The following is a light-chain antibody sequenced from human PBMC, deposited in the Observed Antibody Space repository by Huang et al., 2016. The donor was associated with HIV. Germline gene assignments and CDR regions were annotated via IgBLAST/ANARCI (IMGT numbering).Light chain of an antibody. J-gene: IGKJ4*01. CDR2: AAS. Sequence: AIQITQSPSSLSASVGDRVTITCRASQDIRYDLGWYQQKPGKAPNLLIYAASTLQSGVPSRFSGSGAGTNFTLTISSLQPEDFTTYYCLQDYNYPRTFGGGTKVDIK. CDR1: QDIRYD. CDR3: LQDYNYPRT. V-gene: IGKV1-6*01.